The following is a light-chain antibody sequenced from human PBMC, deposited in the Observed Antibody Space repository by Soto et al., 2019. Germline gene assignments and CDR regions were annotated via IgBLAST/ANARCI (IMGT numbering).Light chain of an antibody. J-gene: IGLJ2*01. CDR3: CSDAFSSTL. Sequence: QSALTQPASVSGSTGQSITISCTGTSSDVGGYNYVSWYQQHPGKAPKLMIYDVSNRPSGVSHRFSGAKSGNTASLTISGLHAEYGADYYCCSDAFSSTLFGAGTKLTVL. CDR1: SSDVGGYNY. V-gene: IGLV2-14*01. CDR2: DVS.